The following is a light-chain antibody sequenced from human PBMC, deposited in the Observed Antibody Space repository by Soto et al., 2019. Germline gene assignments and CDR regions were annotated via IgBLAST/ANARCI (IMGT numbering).Light chain of an antibody. V-gene: IGKV1D-16*01. CDR2: AAS. CDR1: QGLSRW. J-gene: IGKJ1*01. CDR3: QQYKTYPWT. Sequence: DIHMTQSPPSLSASVGDRVTITCRASQGLSRWLAWYQQRPEKAPKCLIYAASDLQSGVPSRFSGSGSVTEFTLTINNLQPEDFGTYYCQQYKTYPWTFGQGTKVDIK.